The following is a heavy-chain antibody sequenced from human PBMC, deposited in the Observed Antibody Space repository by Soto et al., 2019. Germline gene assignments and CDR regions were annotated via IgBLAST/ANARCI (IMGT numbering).Heavy chain of an antibody. D-gene: IGHD2-21*01. V-gene: IGHV1-8*01. CDR2: MNPNSGNT. Sequence: QVQLVQSGAEVKTPGASVKVSGKASGYTFATYDINWVRQAPGQGLEWMGWMNPNSGNTGYAQKFQGRLTMPGDTGLGAAHMEMRRLRNEHTAVYYCARSDASLFNRLDSWGQGPLVTVSP. J-gene: IGHJ5*01. CDR3: ARSDASLFNRLDS. CDR1: GYTFATYD.